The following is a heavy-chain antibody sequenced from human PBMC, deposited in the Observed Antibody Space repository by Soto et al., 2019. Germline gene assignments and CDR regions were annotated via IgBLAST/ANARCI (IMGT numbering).Heavy chain of an antibody. CDR3: ARPTYYYGSGSPMDG. Sequence: PGESLKISCKGSGYSFTSCWISWVRQMPGKGLEWMGRIDPSDSYTNYSPSFQGHVTISADKSISTAYLQWSSLKASDTAMYYCARPTYYYGSGSPMDGWGQGTTLTISS. V-gene: IGHV5-10-1*01. D-gene: IGHD3-10*01. CDR1: GYSFTSCW. J-gene: IGHJ6*02. CDR2: IDPSDSYT.